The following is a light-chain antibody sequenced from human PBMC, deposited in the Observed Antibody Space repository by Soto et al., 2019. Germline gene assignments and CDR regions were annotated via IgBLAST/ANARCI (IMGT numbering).Light chain of an antibody. J-gene: IGLJ2*01. Sequence: QSALTQPASVSGSPGQSITISCTGTSSDIGVYNFVSWYQQHPGKAPKLMIYDVNLRPSGVSDRFSGSKSGNTASLTISGLQDEDEAHYYCSSYATSTVFGGGTKVTVL. CDR1: SSDIGVYNF. CDR2: DVN. CDR3: SSYATSTV. V-gene: IGLV2-14*01.